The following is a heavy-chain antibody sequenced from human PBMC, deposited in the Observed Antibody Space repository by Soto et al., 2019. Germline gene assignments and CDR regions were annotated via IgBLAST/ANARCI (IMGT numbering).Heavy chain of an antibody. V-gene: IGHV4-34*01. Sequence: QVQLQQWGAGLLKPSETLSLTCAVYGGSFSGYYWSWIRQPPGKGLEWIGEINHSGSTNYNPSLKSRVTISVDTYKNQFSLKLSSVTAADTAVYYCASVTMVRGVADDYWGQGTLVTVSS. CDR1: GGSFSGYY. J-gene: IGHJ4*02. CDR3: ASVTMVRGVADDY. D-gene: IGHD3-10*01. CDR2: INHSGST.